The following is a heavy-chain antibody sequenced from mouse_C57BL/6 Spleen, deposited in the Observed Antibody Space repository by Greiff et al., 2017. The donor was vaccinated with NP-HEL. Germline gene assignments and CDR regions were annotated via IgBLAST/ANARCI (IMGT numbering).Heavy chain of an antibody. CDR1: GYTFTDYY. J-gene: IGHJ4*01. Sequence: EVQLQQSGPELVKPGASVKISCKASGYTFTDYYMNWVKQSHGKSLEWIGDINPNNGGTSYNQKFKGKATLTVDKSSSTAYMELRSLTSEDSAVYYCARGPHYYAMDYWGQGTSVTVSS. CDR2: INPNNGGT. CDR3: ARGPHYYAMDY. V-gene: IGHV1-26*01.